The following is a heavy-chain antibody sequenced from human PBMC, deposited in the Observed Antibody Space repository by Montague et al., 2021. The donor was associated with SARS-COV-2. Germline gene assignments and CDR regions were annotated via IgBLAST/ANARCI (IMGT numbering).Heavy chain of an antibody. J-gene: IGHJ5*02. CDR1: GVSISRGNYY. V-gene: IGHV4-61*01. CDR3: ARATRIAGLRFLEWLPQRFDP. D-gene: IGHD3-3*01. Sequence: SETLSLTCTVSGVSISRGNYYWSWIRQPPGKGLEWIGYIYYSGSTNYXPSLKSRVTISVDTSKNQFSLKLSSVTAADTAVYYCARATRIAGLRFLEWLPQRFDPWGQGTLVTVSS. CDR2: IYYSGST.